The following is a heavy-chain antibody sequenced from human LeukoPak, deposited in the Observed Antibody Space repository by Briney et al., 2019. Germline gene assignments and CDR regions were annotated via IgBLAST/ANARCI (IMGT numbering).Heavy chain of an antibody. V-gene: IGHV3-48*01. CDR3: ARDPGYSYAMDS. CDR1: GFTFSSYS. D-gene: IGHD5-18*01. Sequence: PGGSLRLSCAASGFTFSSYSMNWVRQAPGKGLGWISYISHGSTRIFYADFVEGRFTVSRDDAKNALYLQMNSLRVEDTAVYYCARDPGYSYAMDSWGQGTLVIVSS. J-gene: IGHJ4*02. CDR2: ISHGSTRI.